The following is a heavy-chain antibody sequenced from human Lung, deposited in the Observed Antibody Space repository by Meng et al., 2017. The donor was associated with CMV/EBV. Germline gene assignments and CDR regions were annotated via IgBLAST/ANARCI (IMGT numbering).Heavy chain of an antibody. V-gene: IGHV3-21*01. D-gene: IGHD2-2*01. Sequence: NRVGQAQGKGLEWVSTMSSSSSYKYYADSVKGGLTIYRDDAKNSLYLQMNSLRAEDTAVYYCARDPQAKIPHAIVVVPAAMGYGMDVWGQGTTVTVSS. CDR2: MSSSSSYK. CDR3: ARDPQAKIPHAIVVVPAAMGYGMDV. J-gene: IGHJ6*02.